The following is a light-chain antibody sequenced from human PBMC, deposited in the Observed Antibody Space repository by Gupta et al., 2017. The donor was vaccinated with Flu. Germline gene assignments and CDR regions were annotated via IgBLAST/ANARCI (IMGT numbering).Light chain of an antibody. J-gene: IGKJ1*01. V-gene: IGKV1-39*01. CDR1: QSISSY. CDR3: LQGASTPTT. Sequence: DIQMTQSPSSLSASVGDRVTITCRASQSISSYLNWYQQKPGKAPKLLIYAASSLQSGVPSRFSGSGSGTDFTLTISRLQPEDFATYYCLQGASTPTTFGQGTKLEIK. CDR2: AAS.